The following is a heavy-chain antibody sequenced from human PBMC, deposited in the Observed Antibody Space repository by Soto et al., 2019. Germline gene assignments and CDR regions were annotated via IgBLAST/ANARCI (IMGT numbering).Heavy chain of an antibody. J-gene: IGHJ4*02. CDR2: ISYDGSNK. CDR3: AKEIVPSNYYDSSGYYPVDY. Sequence: GGSLRLSCAASGFTFSSCGMHWVRQAPGKGLEWVAVISYDGSNKYYADSVKGRFTISRDNSKNTLYLQMNSLRAEDTAVYYCAKEIVPSNYYDSSGYYPVDYWGQGTLVTVSS. CDR1: GFTFSSCG. V-gene: IGHV3-30*18. D-gene: IGHD3-22*01.